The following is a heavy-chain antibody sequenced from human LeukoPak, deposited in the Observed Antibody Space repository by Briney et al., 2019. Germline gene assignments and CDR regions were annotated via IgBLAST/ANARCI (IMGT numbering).Heavy chain of an antibody. Sequence: ASVKVSCKASGYTFTSYDINWVRQAPGQGLEWMGRINPNSGGTNYAQKFQGRVTMTRDTSISTAYMELSRLRSDDTAVYYCARDGSSSWYYYYYGMDVWGQGTTVTVSS. CDR1: GYTFTSYD. D-gene: IGHD6-13*01. CDR3: ARDGSSSWYYYYYGMDV. V-gene: IGHV1-2*06. CDR2: INPNSGGT. J-gene: IGHJ6*02.